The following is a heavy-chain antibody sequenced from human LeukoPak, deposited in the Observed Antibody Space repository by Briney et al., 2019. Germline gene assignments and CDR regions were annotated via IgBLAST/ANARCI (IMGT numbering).Heavy chain of an antibody. CDR1: GYSISSGYY. Sequence: SETLSLTCAVSGYSISSGYYWGWIRQPPGKGLEWIGSIYHSGSTYYNPSLKSRVTISVDTSKNQFSLELSSVTAADTAVYYCARPKMATNDAFDIWGQGTMVTVSS. CDR3: ARPKMATNDAFDI. J-gene: IGHJ3*02. CDR2: IYHSGST. V-gene: IGHV4-38-2*01. D-gene: IGHD5-24*01.